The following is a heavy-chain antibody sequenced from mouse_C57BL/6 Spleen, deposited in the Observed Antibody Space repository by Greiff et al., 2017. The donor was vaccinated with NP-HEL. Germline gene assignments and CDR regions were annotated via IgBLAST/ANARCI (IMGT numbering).Heavy chain of an antibody. J-gene: IGHJ4*01. D-gene: IGHD4-1*02. CDR2: INPSSGYT. CDR1: GYTFTSYW. CDR3: ARSQLAYYYARDY. V-gene: IGHV1-7*01. Sequence: VQLQQSGAELAKPGASVKLSCKASGYTFTSYWMHWVKQRPGQGLEWIGYINPSSGYTKYNQKFKDKATLTADKSSSTAYMQLSSLTYEDSAVYYCARSQLAYYYARDYWGQGTSVTVSS.